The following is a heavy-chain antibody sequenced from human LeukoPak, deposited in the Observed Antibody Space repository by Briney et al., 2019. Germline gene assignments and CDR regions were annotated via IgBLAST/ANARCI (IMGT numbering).Heavy chain of an antibody. CDR3: ARTSRYCSSTSCLSLDS. Sequence: GGSLRLSCAASGFTFSSYWMSWVRQAPGKGLEWVASIKQGGSEKYYVDSVKGRFTVYRDNAKNSLYLKMNSMRAEDTAVYYCARTSRYCSSTSCLSLDSWGQGTLVTVSS. J-gene: IGHJ4*02. CDR2: IKQGGSEK. D-gene: IGHD2-2*01. CDR1: GFTFSSYW. V-gene: IGHV3-7*01.